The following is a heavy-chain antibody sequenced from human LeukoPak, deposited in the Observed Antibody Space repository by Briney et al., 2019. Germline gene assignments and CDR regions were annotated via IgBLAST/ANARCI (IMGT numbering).Heavy chain of an antibody. D-gene: IGHD3-3*01. CDR1: GYTFTSYG. Sequence: ASVKVSCKASGYTFTSYGISWVRQAPGQGLEWMGWISAYNGNTNYAQKLQGRVTMTTDTSTSTAYMEVRSLRSDDTAVYYCASMSGYYPSYYFDYWGQGTLVTVSS. CDR3: ASMSGYYPSYYFDY. V-gene: IGHV1-18*01. CDR2: ISAYNGNT. J-gene: IGHJ4*02.